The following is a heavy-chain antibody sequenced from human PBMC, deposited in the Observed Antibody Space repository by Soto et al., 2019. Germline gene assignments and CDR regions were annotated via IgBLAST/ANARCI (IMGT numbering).Heavy chain of an antibody. Sequence: QVQLVQSGAEVKKPGSSVKVSCKASGGTFSSYAISWVRQAPGQGLEWMGGIIPIFGTANYAQKFQGRVTITADESTSTAYMELSSLRSEDTDVYYCARGFTGGSWPYYYYGMDVWGQGTTVTVSS. CDR2: IIPIFGTA. J-gene: IGHJ6*02. CDR3: ARGFTGGSWPYYYYGMDV. D-gene: IGHD2-15*01. V-gene: IGHV1-69*01. CDR1: GGTFSSYA.